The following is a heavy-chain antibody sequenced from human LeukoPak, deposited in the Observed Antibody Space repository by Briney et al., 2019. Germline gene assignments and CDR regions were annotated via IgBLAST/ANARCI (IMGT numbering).Heavy chain of an antibody. CDR2: INHSGST. Sequence: SETLSLTCAVYGGSFSGYYWSWIRQPPGKGLEWIGEINHSGSTNYNPSLKSRVTISVDTSKNQFSLKLSSVTAADTAVYYCARSLKAITFEGVSNAFDIWGQGTMVSVSA. D-gene: IGHD3-16*01. CDR3: ARSLKAITFEGVSNAFDI. CDR1: GGSFSGYY. V-gene: IGHV4-34*01. J-gene: IGHJ3*02.